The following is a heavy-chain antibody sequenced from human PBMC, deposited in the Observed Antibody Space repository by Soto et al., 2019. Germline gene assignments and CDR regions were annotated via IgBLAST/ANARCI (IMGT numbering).Heavy chain of an antibody. CDR2: ISGRCYNT. V-gene: IGHV3-23*01. Sequence: EVQFLESGGTGVQPGGALRLSCAASGFTFSTYGVWWVRQAPGKGLEWVSSISGRCYNTFYADSVKGRFTISRDNSNNTVHLLMNNLRADDTALYYCVKQLLSLIVVAAAVDIWGQGTMVTVSS. J-gene: IGHJ3*02. CDR3: VKQLLSLIVVAAAVDI. CDR1: GFTFSTYG. D-gene: IGHD3-22*01.